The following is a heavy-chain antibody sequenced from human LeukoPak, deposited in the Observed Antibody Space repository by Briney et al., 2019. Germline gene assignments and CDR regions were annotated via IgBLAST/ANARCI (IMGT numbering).Heavy chain of an antibody. J-gene: IGHJ4*02. CDR2: MNPNSGDT. D-gene: IGHD1-26*01. CDR3: ARAVGATSQFDY. V-gene: IGHV1-8*01. Sequence: ASVKVSCKASGYTFTSYDINWVRQATGQGLEWMGWMNPNSGDTGYAQNFQGRVTMTRDTSTNTVYMELSSLRSEDTAVYYCARAVGATSQFDYWGQGTLVTVSS. CDR1: GYTFTSYD.